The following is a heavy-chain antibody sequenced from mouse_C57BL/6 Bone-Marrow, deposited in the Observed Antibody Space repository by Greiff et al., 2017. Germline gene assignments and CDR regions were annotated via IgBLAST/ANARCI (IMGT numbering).Heavy chain of an antibody. CDR1: GFTFSDYY. V-gene: IGHV5-16*01. D-gene: IGHD2-3*01. J-gene: IGHJ2*01. CDR2: INYDGSST. Sequence: EVKVVESEGGLVQPGSSMKLSCTASGFTFSDYYMAWVRQVPEKGLEWVANINYDGSSTYYLDSLKSRFIISRDNAKNILYLQMSSLKSEDTAAYYCARGSGGYYSYFDYWGQGTTLTVSS. CDR3: ARGSGGYYSYFDY.